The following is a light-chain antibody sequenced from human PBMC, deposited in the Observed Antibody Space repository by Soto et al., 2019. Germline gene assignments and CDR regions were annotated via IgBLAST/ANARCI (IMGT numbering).Light chain of an antibody. V-gene: IGLV1-40*01. CDR2: GNT. CDR1: SSNIGADFA. CDR3: QSYDSSLSGSKV. Sequence: QAVLTQPPSVSGAPGQRVTISCTGSSSNIGADFAVHWYLQLPGTAPKLLIYGNTNRPSGVPDRFSGSKSGTSASLAITGLQADDEADYFCQSYDSSLSGSKVFGGGTKLTVL. J-gene: IGLJ3*02.